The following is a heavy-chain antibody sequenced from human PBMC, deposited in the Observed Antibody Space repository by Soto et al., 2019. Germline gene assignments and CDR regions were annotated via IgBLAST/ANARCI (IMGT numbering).Heavy chain of an antibody. J-gene: IGHJ6*02. D-gene: IGHD2-21*02. Sequence: SVKVSWKASGGTFSSYAISWVRQAPGQGLEWMGGIIPIFGTANYAQKFQGRVTITADKSTSTAYMELSSLRSEDTAVYYCARALAYCGGDCYSPNYGMDVWGQGTTVTVSS. V-gene: IGHV1-69*06. CDR1: GGTFSSYA. CDR2: IIPIFGTA. CDR3: ARALAYCGGDCYSPNYGMDV.